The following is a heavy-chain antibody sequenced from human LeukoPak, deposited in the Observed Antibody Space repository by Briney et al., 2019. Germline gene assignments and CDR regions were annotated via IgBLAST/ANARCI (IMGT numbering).Heavy chain of an antibody. CDR2: INSDGST. D-gene: IGHD4-17*01. CDR3: ARDSSAVTYNWFVP. V-gene: IGHV3-74*03. CDR1: GFTFSSYW. J-gene: IGHJ5*02. Sequence: GGSLRLSCAASGFTFSSYWMHWVRQAPGRGLVWVSRINSDGSTTYADSVKGRFSISRDNAKNSLYLQMNSLRAEDTAVYYCARDSSAVTYNWFVPWGQGTLVTVSS.